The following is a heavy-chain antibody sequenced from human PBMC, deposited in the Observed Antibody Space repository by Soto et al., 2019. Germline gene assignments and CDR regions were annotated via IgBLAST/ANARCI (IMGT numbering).Heavy chain of an antibody. CDR3: AKVRPLRDRSRTSCLGGFDM. CDR1: GFTFSDYA. J-gene: IGHJ3*02. V-gene: IGHV3-23*01. D-gene: IGHD2-2*01. Sequence: EVQLLESRGGLVRPGGTLRLSCAAAGFTFSDYAMSWVHQAPGKGLEWVSGITASGDTTYYPDSVKGRFTISRDNSKNTLSLLINSLRAEDTAVYYCAKVRPLRDRSRTSCLGGFDMCGQGTMVTVS. CDR2: ITASGDTT.